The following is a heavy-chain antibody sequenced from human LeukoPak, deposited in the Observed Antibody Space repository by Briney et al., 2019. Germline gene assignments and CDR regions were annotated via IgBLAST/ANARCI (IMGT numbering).Heavy chain of an antibody. Sequence: GGTLRLSCAASGFTFSSYGMSWVRQAPGKGLEWVSAISGSGGSTYYADSVKGRFTISRDNSKNTLYLQMNSLRAEDTAVYYCAKDFSSDILTGYYRPHDAFDIWGQGTMVTVSS. CDR2: ISGSGGST. V-gene: IGHV3-23*01. CDR3: AKDFSSDILTGYYRPHDAFDI. D-gene: IGHD3-9*01. J-gene: IGHJ3*02. CDR1: GFTFSSYG.